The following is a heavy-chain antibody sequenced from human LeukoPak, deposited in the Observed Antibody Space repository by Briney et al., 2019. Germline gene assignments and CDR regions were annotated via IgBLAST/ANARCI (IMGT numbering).Heavy chain of an antibody. V-gene: IGHV3-48*04. Sequence: GGSLRLSCEASGFTFSSYSMNWVRQAPGKGLEWLSYISSSSSTIYYGDSVKGRWTISRDNAKNSLYLQMNSLRAEDTAMYYCVRLSPILPEAAPRDYWGQGTLVTVSS. CDR3: VRLSPILPEAAPRDY. J-gene: IGHJ4*02. CDR2: ISSSSSTI. D-gene: IGHD2-2*01. CDR1: GFTFSSYS.